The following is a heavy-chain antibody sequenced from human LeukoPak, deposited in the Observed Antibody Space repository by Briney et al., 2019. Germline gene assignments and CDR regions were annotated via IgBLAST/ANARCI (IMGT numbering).Heavy chain of an antibody. CDR3: AKGGGATTHYFDY. CDR1: GFTFSSYG. J-gene: IGHJ4*02. V-gene: IGHV3-23*01. CDR2: ISGSGGST. Sequence: GGSLRLSCASSGFTFSSYGMSWVRQAPWKGLEWVSAISGSGGSTYYADSVKGRFTISRDNSKNTLCLQMNSLRAEDTAVYYCAKGGGATTHYFDYWGQGTLVTVSS. D-gene: IGHD1-26*01.